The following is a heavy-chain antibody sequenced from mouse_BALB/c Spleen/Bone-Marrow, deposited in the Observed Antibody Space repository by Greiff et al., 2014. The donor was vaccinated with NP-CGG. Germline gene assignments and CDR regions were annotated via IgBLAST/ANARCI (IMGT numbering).Heavy chain of an antibody. V-gene: IGHV1-80*01. D-gene: IGHD1-1*01. J-gene: IGHJ4*01. CDR1: GYSFSNYW. CDR3: ASRGDYSYAMDY. Sequence: VHLVESGAELVRPGSSVKISCKSSGYSFSNYWMNWMKQRPGQGLEWIGQIYPGDGDTNYSGKFKGKATLTADKSSSTAYMQLSSLTSEDSAVYFCASRGDYSYAMDYWGQGTSVTVSS. CDR2: IYPGDGDT.